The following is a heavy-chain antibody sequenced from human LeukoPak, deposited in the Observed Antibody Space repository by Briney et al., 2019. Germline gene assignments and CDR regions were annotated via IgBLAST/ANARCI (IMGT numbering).Heavy chain of an antibody. D-gene: IGHD6-19*01. CDR2: INTNTGNP. CDR3: AREELYSSGWSDAFDI. Sequence: ASVKVSCKASGYTFTGYYMHWVRQAPGHGLEWMGWINTNTGNPTYAQGFTGRFVFSLDTSVSTAYLQISSLKAEDTAVYYCAREELYSSGWSDAFDIWGQGTMVTVSS. J-gene: IGHJ3*02. CDR1: GYTFTGYY. V-gene: IGHV7-4-1*02.